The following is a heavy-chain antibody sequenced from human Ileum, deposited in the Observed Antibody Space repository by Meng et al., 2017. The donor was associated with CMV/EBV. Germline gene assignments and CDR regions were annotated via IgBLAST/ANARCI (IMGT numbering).Heavy chain of an antibody. J-gene: IGHJ5*02. Sequence: LTCAVYGGSFSGSYWSWIRQPPGKGLEWIGEINHSGSTNYNPSLKSRVTISVDTSKNQFSLKLSSVTAADTAVYYCARGAAAGYWFDPWGQGTLVTVSS. CDR3: ARGAAAGYWFDP. CDR1: GGSFSGSY. D-gene: IGHD6-13*01. V-gene: IGHV4-34*01. CDR2: INHSGST.